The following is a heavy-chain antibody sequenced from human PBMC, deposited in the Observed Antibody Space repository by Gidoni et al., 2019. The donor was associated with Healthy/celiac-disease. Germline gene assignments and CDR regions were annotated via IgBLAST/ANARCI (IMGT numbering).Heavy chain of an antibody. CDR3: ASGLDTARHDSFDI. J-gene: IGHJ3*02. CDR1: VGSVSSGGYY. D-gene: IGHD5-18*01. V-gene: IGHV4-31*11. Sequence: QVQLQESGPGLAKPARRLSLTCAVAVGSVSSGGYYWSWIRQHPGKGLEWIGYIYYSGSTYYNPSLKSRVTISVDASKNQFSLKLSSVTAADTAVYYCASGLDTARHDSFDIWGQGTMVTVSS. CDR2: IYYSGST.